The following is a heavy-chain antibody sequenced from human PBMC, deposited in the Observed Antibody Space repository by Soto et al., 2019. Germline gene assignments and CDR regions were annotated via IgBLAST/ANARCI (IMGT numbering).Heavy chain of an antibody. D-gene: IGHD4-17*01. Sequence: SETLSLTCTVSGGSISSGGYYWSWIRQHPGKGLEWIGYIYYSGSTYYNPSLKSRVTISVDTSKNQFSLKLSSVTAADTAVYYCARADYGDPIDYWGQGTLVTV. J-gene: IGHJ4*02. CDR1: GGSISSGGYY. CDR2: IYYSGST. V-gene: IGHV4-31*03. CDR3: ARADYGDPIDY.